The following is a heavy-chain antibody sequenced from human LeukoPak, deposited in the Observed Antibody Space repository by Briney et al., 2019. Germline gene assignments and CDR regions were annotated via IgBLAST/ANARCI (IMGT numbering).Heavy chain of an antibody. Sequence: ASVKVSCKASGGTFSSYAISWVRQAPGQGLEWMGGIIPIFGTANYAQKFQGRVTITTDESTSTAYMELSSLRSEGTAVYYCASSAYCTNGVCPDYWGQGTLVTVSS. J-gene: IGHJ4*02. D-gene: IGHD2-8*01. CDR1: GGTFSSYA. V-gene: IGHV1-69*05. CDR2: IIPIFGTA. CDR3: ASSAYCTNGVCPDY.